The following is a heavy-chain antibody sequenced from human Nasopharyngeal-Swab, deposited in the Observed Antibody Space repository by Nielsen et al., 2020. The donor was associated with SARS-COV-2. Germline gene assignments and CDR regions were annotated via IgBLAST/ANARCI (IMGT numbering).Heavy chain of an antibody. D-gene: IGHD1-26*01. Sequence: ASVKVSRMAFGYIFTSYYMHLVRQAPGQGLEWMGWISAYNGNTNYAQKLQGRVTMTTDTSKSTAYMELRSLRSDDTAVYYCARGRVGATDFYYYYGMDVWGQGTTVTVSS. CDR1: GYIFTSYY. CDR2: ISAYNGNT. J-gene: IGHJ6*02. V-gene: IGHV1-18*04. CDR3: ARGRVGATDFYYYYGMDV.